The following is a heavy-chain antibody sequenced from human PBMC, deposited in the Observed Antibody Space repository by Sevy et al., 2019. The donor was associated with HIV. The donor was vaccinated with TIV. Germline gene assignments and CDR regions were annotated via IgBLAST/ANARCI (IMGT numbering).Heavy chain of an antibody. V-gene: IGHV3-7*01. CDR2: IKQDGSEK. D-gene: IGHD6-19*01. CDR3: ARGSHSSGWYDHPAYYYYYGMDV. J-gene: IGHJ6*02. Sequence: GGSLRLSCAASGFTFSSYWMSWVRQAPGKGLEWVANIKQDGSEKYYVDSVKGRFTISRDNAKNSLYLQMNSLRAEDTAVYYCARGSHSSGWYDHPAYYYYYGMDVWGQGTTLTVSS. CDR1: GFTFSSYW.